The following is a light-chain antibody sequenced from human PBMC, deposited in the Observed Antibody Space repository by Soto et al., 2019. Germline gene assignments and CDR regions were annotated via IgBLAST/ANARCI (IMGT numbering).Light chain of an antibody. CDR3: SSYGGSNNLL. J-gene: IGLJ2*01. Sequence: QSALTQPPSASGSPGQSVTISCTGTSSDVGGYNYVSWYQQHPGKAPKLMIYEVSERPSGVPDRFSGSKSGNTASLTVSGLQAEDEADYYCSSYGGSNNLLFGGGTQLTVL. V-gene: IGLV2-8*01. CDR2: EVS. CDR1: SSDVGGYNY.